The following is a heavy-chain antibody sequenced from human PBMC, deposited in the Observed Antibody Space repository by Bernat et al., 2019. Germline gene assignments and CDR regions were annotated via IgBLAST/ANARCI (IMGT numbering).Heavy chain of an antibody. V-gene: IGHV1-69*01. CDR2: IIPIFGTA. CDR3: AREGVVVVPAVVPQNWFDP. D-gene: IGHD2-2*02. Sequence: QVQLVQSGAEVKKPGSSVKVSCKASGGTFSSYAISWVRQAPGQGLEWMGGIIPIFGTANYAQKFQGRVTITADESTSTAYMELSSLRSEDTAVYYCAREGVVVVPAVVPQNWFDPWGQGTLVTVSS. CDR1: GGTFSSYA. J-gene: IGHJ5*02.